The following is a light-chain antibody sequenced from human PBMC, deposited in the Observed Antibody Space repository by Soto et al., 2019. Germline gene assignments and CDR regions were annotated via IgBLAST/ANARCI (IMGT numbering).Light chain of an antibody. Sequence: QSALTQPASVSAFPGQSITISCTGTSIDVGGYNYVSWYQQYPGKAPKLMIYDVTKRPSGVSNRFSGSKSGNTASLTISGLQAEDEADYYCSSYTSISTLVFGGGTKLTVL. V-gene: IGLV2-14*01. CDR2: DVT. CDR1: SIDVGGYNY. CDR3: SSYTSISTLV. J-gene: IGLJ2*01.